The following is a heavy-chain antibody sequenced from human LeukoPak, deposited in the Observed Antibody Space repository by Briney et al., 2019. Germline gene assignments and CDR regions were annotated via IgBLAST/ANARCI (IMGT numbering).Heavy chain of an antibody. J-gene: IGHJ4*02. CDR3: TRGGPSTVAAAGSVADY. Sequence: SETLSLTCAVYVGSFSGYYWSWIRQPPWKGLEWIGEINHSGSTNYNPSLKSRVTISVDTSKNQFSLKLSSVTAADTAVYYCTRGGPSTVAAAGSVADYWGQGTLVTVSS. CDR2: INHSGST. CDR1: VGSFSGYY. V-gene: IGHV4-34*01. D-gene: IGHD6-13*01.